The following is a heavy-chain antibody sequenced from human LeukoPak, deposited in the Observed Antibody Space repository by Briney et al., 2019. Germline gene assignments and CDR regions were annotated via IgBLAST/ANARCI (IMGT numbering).Heavy chain of an antibody. CDR3: ARVRVGAASEDAFDI. CDR1: GGSISSSSYY. Sequence: SETLSLTCTVSGGSISSSSYYWGWIRQPPGKGLEWIGSIYYSGSTYYNPSLKSRVTISVDTSKNQFSLKLSSVTAADTAVYYCARVRVGAASEDAFDIWGQGTMVTVSS. CDR2: IYYSGST. D-gene: IGHD1-26*01. V-gene: IGHV4-39*07. J-gene: IGHJ3*02.